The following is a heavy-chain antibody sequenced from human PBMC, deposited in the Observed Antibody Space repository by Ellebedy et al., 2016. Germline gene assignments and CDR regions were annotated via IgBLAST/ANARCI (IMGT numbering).Heavy chain of an antibody. J-gene: IGHJ4*02. Sequence: GGSLRLSXVGSGFTFNDYALHWVRQAPGKGLEWVSGISWDSAVIGYGGSVKGRFTISKDSAKNYLYLQMNSLRPEDTAFYYCAKGTMDYFYHWGQGTLVTVSS. CDR3: AKGTMDYFYH. CDR1: GFTFNDYA. CDR2: ISWDSAVI. V-gene: IGHV3-9*01. D-gene: IGHD4/OR15-4a*01.